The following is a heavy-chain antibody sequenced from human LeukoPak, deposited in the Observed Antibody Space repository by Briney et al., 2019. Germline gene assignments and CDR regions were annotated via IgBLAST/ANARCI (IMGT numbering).Heavy chain of an antibody. CDR2: IYYSGST. CDR1: GGSISSSSYY. J-gene: IGHJ6*03. V-gene: IGHV4-39*07. Sequence: SETLSLTCTVSGGSISSSSYYWGWIRQPPGKGLEWIGSIYYSGSTYYNPSLKSRVTISVDTSKNQLSLKLSSVTAADTAVYYCARVAPYYDFWSGYSDYYYMDVWGKGTTVTVSS. D-gene: IGHD3-3*01. CDR3: ARVAPYYDFWSGYSDYYYMDV.